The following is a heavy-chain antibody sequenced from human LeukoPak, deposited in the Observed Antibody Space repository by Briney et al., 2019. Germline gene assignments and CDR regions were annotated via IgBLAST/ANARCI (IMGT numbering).Heavy chain of an antibody. J-gene: IGHJ3*02. CDR3: AREPQGQQLPDAFDI. Sequence: ASVKVSCKASGGTFSSYAISWVRQAPGQGLEWMGGIIPIFGTANYAQKFQGRVTITADESTSTAYMELSSLRSEDTAVYYCAREPQGQQLPDAFDIWGQGTMVSVSS. V-gene: IGHV1-69*13. D-gene: IGHD6-13*01. CDR2: IIPIFGTA. CDR1: GGTFSSYA.